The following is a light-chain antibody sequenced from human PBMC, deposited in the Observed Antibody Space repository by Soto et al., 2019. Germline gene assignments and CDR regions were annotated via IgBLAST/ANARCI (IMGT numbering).Light chain of an antibody. J-gene: IGLJ3*02. CDR1: SSDVGGYNY. V-gene: IGLV2-14*01. Sequence: QSALTQPASVSGSPGQSITISCTGTSSDVGGYNYVSWYQQHPGKAPKLMIYEVSNRPSGVSNRFSGSKSGNTASLTISGLRAEDEADYYCSSYTSSSTEVFGGWTKLTVL. CDR2: EVS. CDR3: SSYTSSSTEV.